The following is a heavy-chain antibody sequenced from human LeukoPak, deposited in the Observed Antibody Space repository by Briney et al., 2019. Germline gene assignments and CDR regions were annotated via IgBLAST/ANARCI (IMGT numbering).Heavy chain of an antibody. CDR1: GYTFTSYG. CDR3: ARDRNLCTNGVCSTGGNWYFDL. CDR2: ISAYNGNT. V-gene: IGHV1-18*01. J-gene: IGHJ2*01. D-gene: IGHD2-8*01. Sequence: ASVKVSCKASGYTFTSYGISWVRQAPGQGLEWMGWISAYNGNTNYAQKLQGRVTMTTDTSTNTAYMELRSLRPDDTAVYYCARDRNLCTNGVCSTGGNWYFDLWGRGTLVTVSS.